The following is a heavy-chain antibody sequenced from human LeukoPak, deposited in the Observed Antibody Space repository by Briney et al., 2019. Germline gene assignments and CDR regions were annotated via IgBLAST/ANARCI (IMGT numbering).Heavy chain of an antibody. Sequence: GGSLRLSCAASGFIFNSYSMSWVRQAPGEGLEWVSSLSSSSSYKYYADSVKGRFTISRDNAKNSLYLQMNSLRAEDTAVYYCARGRAHELHSGWYLPFDYWGQGILVTVSS. CDR3: ARGRAHELHSGWYLPFDY. D-gene: IGHD6-19*01. CDR2: LSSSSSYK. CDR1: GFIFNSYS. J-gene: IGHJ4*02. V-gene: IGHV3-21*01.